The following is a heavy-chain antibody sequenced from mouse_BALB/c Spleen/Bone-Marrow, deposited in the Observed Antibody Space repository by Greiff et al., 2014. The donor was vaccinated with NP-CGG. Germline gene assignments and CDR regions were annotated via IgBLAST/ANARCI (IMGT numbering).Heavy chain of an antibody. J-gene: IGHJ4*01. Sequence: VKLMESGAELVKPGASVKLSCKASGYTFTSYWMHWVKQRPGQGLEWIGEIDPSDSYTNYNQKFKGKATLTVDKSSSTAYMQLSSLTSEDSAVYFCVRWLLRYYAMDDWGQGTSVTVSS. CDR3: VRWLLRYYAMDD. CDR2: IDPSDSYT. D-gene: IGHD2-3*01. V-gene: IGHV1-69*02. CDR1: GYTFTSYW.